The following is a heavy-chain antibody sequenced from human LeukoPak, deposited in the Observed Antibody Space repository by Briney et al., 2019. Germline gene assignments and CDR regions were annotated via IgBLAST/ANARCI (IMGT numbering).Heavy chain of an antibody. CDR1: GGSFSGYY. Sequence: SETLSLTCAVYGGSFSGYYWTWIRQPPGKGLEWIGEINHSGSTNYNPSLKSRVTISVDTSKNQFSLKLSSVTAADTAAYYCARRVVELNIYNYWGQGTLVTVSS. V-gene: IGHV4-34*01. CDR3: ARRVVELNIYNY. J-gene: IGHJ4*02. CDR2: INHSGST. D-gene: IGHD3-3*01.